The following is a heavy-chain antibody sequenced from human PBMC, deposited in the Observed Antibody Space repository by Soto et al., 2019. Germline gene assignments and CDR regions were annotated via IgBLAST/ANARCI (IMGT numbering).Heavy chain of an antibody. V-gene: IGHV3-33*01. CDR2: IWYDGSNK. Sequence: GGSLRLSCAASGFTFSSYGMHWVRQAPGKGLEWVAVIWYDGSNKYYADSVKGRFTISRDNSKNTLYLQMNSLRAEDTAVYYCARENYDPGRLDYWGQGTLVTVSS. CDR1: GFTFSSYG. J-gene: IGHJ4*02. CDR3: ARENYDPGRLDY. D-gene: IGHD1-7*01.